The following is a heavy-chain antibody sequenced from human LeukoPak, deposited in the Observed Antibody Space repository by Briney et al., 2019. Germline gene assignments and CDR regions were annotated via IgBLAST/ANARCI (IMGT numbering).Heavy chain of an antibody. CDR2: IYPGDSDI. V-gene: IGHV5-51*01. Sequence: HGESLKISCKGSGYSFTNYWIGWVRQMPGKGLEWMGIIYPGDSDIRNSPSFQGRVTISVDKSISTVYLQWSSLKASDTAMYYCARDGPVPATADAFDFWGQGTMVTVSS. J-gene: IGHJ3*01. CDR3: ARDGPVPATADAFDF. D-gene: IGHD2-2*01. CDR1: GYSFTNYW.